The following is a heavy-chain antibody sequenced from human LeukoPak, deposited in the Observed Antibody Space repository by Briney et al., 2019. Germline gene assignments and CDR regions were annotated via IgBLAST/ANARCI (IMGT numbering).Heavy chain of an antibody. Sequence: GGPLRLSCAAPGFTFSSYWMSWVRQAPGKGREWVANIKQDGSEKYYVDSVKGRFTISRDNAKNSLYLQMNSLRAEDTAVYYCARDRNYYYYYMDVWGKGTTVTVSS. CDR3: ARDRNYYYYYMDV. J-gene: IGHJ6*03. CDR1: GFTFSSYW. CDR2: IKQDGSEK. V-gene: IGHV3-7*01.